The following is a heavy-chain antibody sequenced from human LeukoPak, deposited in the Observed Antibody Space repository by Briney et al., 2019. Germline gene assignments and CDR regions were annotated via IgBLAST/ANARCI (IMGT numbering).Heavy chain of an antibody. V-gene: IGHV4-59*01. CDR2: IYYSGST. J-gene: IGHJ4*02. Sequence: PSGTLSLTCSVSGGSFSSYYWSWIRQPPGKGLEWIGYIYYSGSTNYNASLTNRVTISVDTSKNQFSLKLSSVTAADTAVYYCAREVGYCSGGSCYSYFDYWGQGTLVTVSS. D-gene: IGHD2-15*01. CDR3: AREVGYCSGGSCYSYFDY. CDR1: GGSFSSYY.